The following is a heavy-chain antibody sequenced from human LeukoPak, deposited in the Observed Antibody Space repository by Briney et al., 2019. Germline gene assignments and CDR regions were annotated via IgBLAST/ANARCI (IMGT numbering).Heavy chain of an antibody. Sequence: SETLSLTCDVSGYSISSGYYCGWFRQPPGKGLEWIATIFPSGSTYYNPSLQSRVTMSVDTSKNQCSLKLSSVTATDTAVYYCARLSNAAHAASWGQGALVTVSS. CDR1: GYSISSGYY. CDR3: ARLSNAAHAAS. J-gene: IGHJ5*02. D-gene: IGHD2-15*01. V-gene: IGHV4-38-2*01. CDR2: IFPSGST.